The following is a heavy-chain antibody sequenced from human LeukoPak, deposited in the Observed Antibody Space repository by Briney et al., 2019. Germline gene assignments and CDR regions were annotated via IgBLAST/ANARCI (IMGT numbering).Heavy chain of an antibody. V-gene: IGHV4-59*12. Sequence: NTSETLSLTCTVSGGSISSYYWSWIRQPPGKGLEWIGYIYYSGSTNYNPSLKSRVTISVDTSKNQFSLKLSSVTAADTAVYYCASGRGNVWRIAVAGTPAYYFDYWGQGTLVTVSS. J-gene: IGHJ4*02. CDR2: IYYSGST. CDR1: GGSISSYY. D-gene: IGHD6-19*01. CDR3: ASGRGNVWRIAVAGTPAYYFDY.